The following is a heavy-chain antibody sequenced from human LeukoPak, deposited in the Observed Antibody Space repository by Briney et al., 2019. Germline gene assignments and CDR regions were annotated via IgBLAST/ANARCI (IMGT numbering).Heavy chain of an antibody. J-gene: IGHJ4*02. Sequence: PGGSLRLSCAASGFTVSSNYMTWVRQAPGKGLEWVSVIHSGGTTNYADSVKGRFTISRDNSKNTLYLQMNHLRAEDTAVYYCARVPDSTGWYLDYWGQGTLVTVSS. CDR1: GFTVSSNY. D-gene: IGHD6-19*01. CDR3: ARVPDSTGWYLDY. V-gene: IGHV3-53*01. CDR2: IHSGGTT.